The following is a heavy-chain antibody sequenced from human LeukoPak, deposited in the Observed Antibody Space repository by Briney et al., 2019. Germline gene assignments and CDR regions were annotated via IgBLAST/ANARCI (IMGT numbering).Heavy chain of an antibody. CDR3: AKPIWPIDY. CDR1: GFTFSNSA. V-gene: IGHV3-23*01. Sequence: GGSLRLSCAASGFTFSNSAMSWVRQAPGKGLEWVSGISAGGRTTYHADSVKGRFTISRDNSKNTLYLQVNSLRAEDTAVYYCAKPIWPIDYWGQGTLVTVSS. J-gene: IGHJ4*02. CDR2: ISAGGRTT.